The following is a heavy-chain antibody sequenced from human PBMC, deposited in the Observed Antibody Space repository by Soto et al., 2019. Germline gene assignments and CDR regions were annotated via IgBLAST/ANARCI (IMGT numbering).Heavy chain of an antibody. V-gene: IGHV1-18*01. CDR3: ARDSHPYSSGWYPTTTWFDP. CDR2: ISAYNGNT. D-gene: IGHD6-19*01. J-gene: IGHJ5*02. CDR1: GYTFTSYG. Sequence: ASVKVSCKASGYTFTSYGISWVRQAPGQGLEWMGWISAYNGNTNYAQKLQGRVTMTTDTSTSTAYMELRSLRSDDTAVYYCARDSHPYSSGWYPTTTWFDPWGQGTLVPVSP.